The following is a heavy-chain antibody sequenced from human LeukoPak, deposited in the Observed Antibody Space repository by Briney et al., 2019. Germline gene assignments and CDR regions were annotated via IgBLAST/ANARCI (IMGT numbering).Heavy chain of an antibody. Sequence: GGSLRLSCAASGFTFSSYWMHWVRQAPGKGLVWVSRINSDGSSTSYADSVKSRFTISRDNAKNTLYLQMNSLRAEDTAVYYCARVPDYDFWSGYYFDYWGQGTLVTVSS. J-gene: IGHJ4*02. CDR3: ARVPDYDFWSGYYFDY. V-gene: IGHV3-74*01. CDR2: INSDGSST. CDR1: GFTFSSYW. D-gene: IGHD3-3*01.